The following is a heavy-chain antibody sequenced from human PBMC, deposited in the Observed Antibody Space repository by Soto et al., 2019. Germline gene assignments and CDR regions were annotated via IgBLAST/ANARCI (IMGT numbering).Heavy chain of an antibody. J-gene: IGHJ4*02. CDR1: GDSISSTRW. CDR3: ARDKITGLFDY. D-gene: IGHD1-1*01. Sequence: LSLTCTVSGDSISSTRWWSWVRQSPGKGLEWIGEINHSGSTNYNPSLKSRVTISVDTSKNQFSLKLTSVTAADTAVYYCARDKITGLFDYWGQGTLVTVS. V-gene: IGHV4-4*02. CDR2: INHSGST.